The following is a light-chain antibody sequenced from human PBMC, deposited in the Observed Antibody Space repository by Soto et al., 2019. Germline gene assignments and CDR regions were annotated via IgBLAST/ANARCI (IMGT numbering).Light chain of an antibody. CDR1: QSLITRY. CDR3: QQYGTSPT. V-gene: IGKV3-20*01. Sequence: EIVLTQSPGTLSLFPGERATLSCRASQSLITRYLAWYQQKPGQAPRLLNYGASSRATGIPDRFSGSGSGTNFTLTISRLEPEDLAVYSCQQYGTSPTFVQGTRLEIK. J-gene: IGKJ5*01. CDR2: GAS.